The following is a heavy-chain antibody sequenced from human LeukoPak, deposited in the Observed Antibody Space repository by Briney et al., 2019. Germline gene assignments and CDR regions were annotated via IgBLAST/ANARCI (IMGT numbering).Heavy chain of an antibody. D-gene: IGHD6-19*01. CDR3: ASTYEYSSGREPFDY. CDR2: INPNSGGT. J-gene: IGHJ4*02. V-gene: IGHV1-2*02. CDR1: GYTFTSYD. Sequence: ASVKVSCKASGYTFTSYDINWVRQATGQGLEWMGWINPNSGGTNYAQKFQGRVTMTRDASISTAYMELSRLRSDDAAVYYCASTYEYSSGREPFDYWGQGTLVTVSS.